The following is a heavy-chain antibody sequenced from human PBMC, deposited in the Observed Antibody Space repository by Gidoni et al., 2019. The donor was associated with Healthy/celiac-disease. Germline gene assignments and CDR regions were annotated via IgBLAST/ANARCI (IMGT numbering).Heavy chain of an antibody. J-gene: IGHJ5*02. CDR3: KGIVGAITTWNNWFDP. CDR2: IKSKTDGGTT. Sequence: EVQLVESGGGLVKPGGSLRLSCAASGFTFSNAWMSWVRQAPGKGLEWVGRIKSKTDGGTTDYAAPVKGRFTISRDDSKNTLYLQMNSLKTEDTAVYYCKGIVGAITTWNNWFDPWGQGTLVTVSS. CDR1: GFTFSNAW. D-gene: IGHD1-26*01. V-gene: IGHV3-15*01.